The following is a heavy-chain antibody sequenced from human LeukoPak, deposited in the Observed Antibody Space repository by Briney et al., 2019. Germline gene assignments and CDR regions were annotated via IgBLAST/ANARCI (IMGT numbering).Heavy chain of an antibody. J-gene: IGHJ4*02. D-gene: IGHD3-22*01. CDR3: ARDFYDSSGYYYNYFDY. V-gene: IGHV1-69*13. CDR1: GGTFSSYA. CDR2: IIPIFGTA. Sequence: GASVKVSCKASGGTFSSYAISWVRQAPGQGLEWMGGIIPIFGTANYAQKFQGRVTITADESTSTAYMELSSLRSEDTAVYYCARDFYDSSGYYYNYFDYWGQGTLVTVSS.